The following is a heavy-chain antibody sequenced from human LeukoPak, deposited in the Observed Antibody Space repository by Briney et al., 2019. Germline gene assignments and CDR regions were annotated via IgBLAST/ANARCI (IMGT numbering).Heavy chain of an antibody. D-gene: IGHD3-9*01. J-gene: IGHJ4*02. Sequence: ASVKVSCKASGYTFTGYYMHWVRQAPGQGLEWMGWINPNSGGTNYAQKFQGRVTMTRDTSISTAYMELSRLRSDDTAVYYCARGDILTALGYFDYWGQGTLVTVSS. V-gene: IGHV1-2*02. CDR3: ARGDILTALGYFDY. CDR1: GYTFTGYY. CDR2: INPNSGGT.